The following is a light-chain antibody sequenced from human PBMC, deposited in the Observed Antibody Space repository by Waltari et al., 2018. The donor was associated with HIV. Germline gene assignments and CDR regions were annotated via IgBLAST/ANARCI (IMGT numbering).Light chain of an antibody. CDR1: SSNIGNNY. CDR2: DSN. CDR3: GTWECSLSAAV. V-gene: IGLV1-51*01. J-gene: IGLJ2*01. Sequence: QSVLTQPPSVSAAPGQNVPISCPGSSSNIGNNYVSWYQQLPGTAPRLLMYDSNKRPSEIPDRFSGSKAGASATLDITGLQTGDEADYYCGTWECSLSAAVFGGGTKLAVL.